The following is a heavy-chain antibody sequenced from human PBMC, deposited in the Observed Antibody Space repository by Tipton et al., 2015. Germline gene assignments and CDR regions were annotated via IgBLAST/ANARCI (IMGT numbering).Heavy chain of an antibody. Sequence: LSLTCTVSGGSVSSGSYYWSWIRQPPGKGLEWIGYISYTETSHYNASLKSRVTISIDTSKNQFSLKLTSVTAADTAVYFCARDLEHGMDVWGQGTTVTVS. CDR2: ISYTETS. CDR1: GGSVSSGSYY. J-gene: IGHJ6*02. V-gene: IGHV4-61*01. CDR3: ARDLEHGMDV.